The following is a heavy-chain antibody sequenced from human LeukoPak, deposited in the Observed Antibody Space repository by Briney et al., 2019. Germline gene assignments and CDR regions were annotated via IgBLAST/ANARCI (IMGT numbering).Heavy chain of an antibody. CDR2: INAGNGNT. D-gene: IGHD2-2*01. Sequence: GASVKVSCKASGYTFTSYAMHWVRQAPGQRLEWMGWINAGNGNTKYSQKFQGRVTITRDTSASTAYMELSSLRSEDTAVYYCARDDQGYCSSTSCSQGAFDIWGQGTTVTVSS. J-gene: IGHJ3*02. V-gene: IGHV1-3*01. CDR1: GYTFTSYA. CDR3: ARDDQGYCSSTSCSQGAFDI.